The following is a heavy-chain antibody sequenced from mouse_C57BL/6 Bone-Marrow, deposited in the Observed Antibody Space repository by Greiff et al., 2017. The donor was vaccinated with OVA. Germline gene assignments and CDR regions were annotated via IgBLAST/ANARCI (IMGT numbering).Heavy chain of an antibody. CDR3: ARSNWDDYFDY. V-gene: IGHV1-63*01. J-gene: IGHJ2*01. D-gene: IGHD4-1*01. CDR2: IYPGGGYT. CDR1: GYTFTNYW. Sequence: QVQLQQSGAELVRPGTSVKMSCKASGYTFTNYWIGWAKQRPGHGLEWIGEIYPGGGYTNYNEKFKGKATLTADKSSSTAYMQFSSLTSEDSAIYYCARSNWDDYFDYWGQGTTLTVSS.